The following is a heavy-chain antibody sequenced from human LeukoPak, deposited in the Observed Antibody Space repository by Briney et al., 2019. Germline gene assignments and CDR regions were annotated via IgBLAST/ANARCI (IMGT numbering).Heavy chain of an antibody. V-gene: IGHV1-24*01. CDR1: GYTLTELS. Sequence: ASVKVSCKVSGYTLTELSMHWVRQAPGKGLEWMGGFGPEDGETIYAQKFQGRVTMTEDTSTDTAYMELSSLRSEDTAVYYCATGMVPGYCSGGSCSSSGDYWGQGTLVTVSS. CDR2: FGPEDGET. J-gene: IGHJ4*02. D-gene: IGHD2-15*01. CDR3: ATGMVPGYCSGGSCSSSGDY.